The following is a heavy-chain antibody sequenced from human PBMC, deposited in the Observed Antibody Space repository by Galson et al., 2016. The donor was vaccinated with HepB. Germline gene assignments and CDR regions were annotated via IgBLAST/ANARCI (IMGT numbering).Heavy chain of an antibody. V-gene: IGHV4-59*01. CDR3: ARDRSSGSGSFGY. CDR2: IYYGST. CDR1: GGSISGDY. J-gene: IGHJ4*02. Sequence: SETLSLTCTVSGGSISGDYWNWIRQSPGKGPEWLAYIYYGSTHYNPSHASRITVSVDTSKNQFSLSLRSMTAADTAVYYCARDRSSGSGSFGYWGQGTLVTVSS. D-gene: IGHD3-10*01.